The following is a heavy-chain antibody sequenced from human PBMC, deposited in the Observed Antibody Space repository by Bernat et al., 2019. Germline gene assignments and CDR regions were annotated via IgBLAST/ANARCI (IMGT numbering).Heavy chain of an antibody. D-gene: IGHD2-8*02. Sequence: QVQLVQSGAEVKKPGASVKVSCKASGYTFTGYYMHWVRQAPGQGLEWMGWINPNSGGTNYAQKCQGWVTMTSETSISTAYMELSRLRSDDTAVYYCASSYLLPCAGCDAFDIWGQGTMVTVSS. J-gene: IGHJ3*02. CDR3: ASSYLLPCAGCDAFDI. V-gene: IGHV1-2*04. CDR1: GYTFTGYY. CDR2: INPNSGGT.